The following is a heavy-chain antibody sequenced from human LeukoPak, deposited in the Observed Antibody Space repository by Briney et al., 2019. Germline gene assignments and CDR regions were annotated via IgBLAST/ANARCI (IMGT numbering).Heavy chain of an antibody. V-gene: IGHV3-48*01. Sequence: GGSLRLSCAASGFTFSTYSMNWVRQAPGKGLEWVSYISSSSTTIYYADSVKGRFTISRDNSKNTLYLQMNSLRAEDTAVYYCARVVRDSSSWYSFDYWGQGTLVTVSS. D-gene: IGHD6-13*01. J-gene: IGHJ4*02. CDR3: ARVVRDSSSWYSFDY. CDR2: ISSSSTTI. CDR1: GFTFSTYS.